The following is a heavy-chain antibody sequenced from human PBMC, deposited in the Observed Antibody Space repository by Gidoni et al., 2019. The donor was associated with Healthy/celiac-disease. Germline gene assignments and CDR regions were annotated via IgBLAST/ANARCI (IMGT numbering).Heavy chain of an antibody. CDR3: TTDPRVPLWFGESSYFDY. J-gene: IGHJ4*02. CDR1: GFTFSTAW. Sequence: EVQLVESGGGLVKPGGSLRLSCAASGFTFSTAWMSWVRQAPGKGLEWVGRIKSKTDGGTTDYAAPVKGRFTISRDDSKNTLYLQMNSLKTEDTAVYYCTTDPRVPLWFGESSYFDYWGQGTLVTVSS. CDR2: IKSKTDGGTT. V-gene: IGHV3-15*01. D-gene: IGHD3-10*01.